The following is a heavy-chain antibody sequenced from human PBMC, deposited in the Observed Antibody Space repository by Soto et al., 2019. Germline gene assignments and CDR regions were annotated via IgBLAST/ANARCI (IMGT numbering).Heavy chain of an antibody. CDR2: MNPNSGNT. CDR3: ARGSEDIVVVPAAMWYYYMDV. CDR1: GYTFTSYD. Sequence: GASVKVSCKASGYTFTSYDVNWVRQATGQGLEWMGWMNPNSGNTGYAQKFQGRVTMTRNTSISTAYMELSSLRSEDTAVHYCARGSEDIVVVPAAMWYYYMDVWGEGTTVTVSS. J-gene: IGHJ6*03. V-gene: IGHV1-8*01. D-gene: IGHD2-2*01.